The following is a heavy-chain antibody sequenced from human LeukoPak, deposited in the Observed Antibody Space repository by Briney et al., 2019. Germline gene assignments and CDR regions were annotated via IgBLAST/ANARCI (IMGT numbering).Heavy chain of an antibody. Sequence: GGSLRLSCAASGFTFTSYWMHWVRQAPGKGLVWVSRINIDGSSTTSADSVKGRFTISRDNAKNTVYLQMNSLRAEGTAVYYCATGYRDYGVCYWGQGTLVTVSS. CDR2: INIDGSST. V-gene: IGHV3-74*01. CDR3: ATGYRDYGVCY. D-gene: IGHD5-12*01. J-gene: IGHJ4*02. CDR1: GFTFTSYW.